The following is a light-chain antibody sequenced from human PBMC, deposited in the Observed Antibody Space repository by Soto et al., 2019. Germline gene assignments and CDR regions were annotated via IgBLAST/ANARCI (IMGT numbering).Light chain of an antibody. J-gene: IGLJ1*01. CDR1: SSDVGGYNY. CDR2: EVS. Sequence: QSAITQPASLSGSPGQSITISCTGTSSDVGGYNYVSWYQQHPGKAPKLMIYEVSNRPSGVSNRFSGSKSGNTASLTISGLQAEDEADYYCSSYTSSSTPYVFGTGTKVTVL. V-gene: IGLV2-14*01. CDR3: SSYTSSSTPYV.